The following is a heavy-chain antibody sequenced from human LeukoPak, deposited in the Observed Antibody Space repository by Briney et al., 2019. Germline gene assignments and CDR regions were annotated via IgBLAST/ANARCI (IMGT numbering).Heavy chain of an antibody. D-gene: IGHD3-22*01. Sequence: GASVKVSCKASGYTFTVYYMHWVRQAPGQGLEWMGWINPNSGGTNYAQKFQGRVTMTRDTSISTAYMELSRLRSDDTAVYYCARDRAYDSSGYYRDYWGQGTLVTVSS. J-gene: IGHJ4*02. CDR1: GYTFTVYY. CDR3: ARDRAYDSSGYYRDY. V-gene: IGHV1-2*02. CDR2: INPNSGGT.